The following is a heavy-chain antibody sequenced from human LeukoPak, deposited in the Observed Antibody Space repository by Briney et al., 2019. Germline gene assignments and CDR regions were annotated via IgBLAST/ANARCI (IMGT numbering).Heavy chain of an antibody. Sequence: PGGSLRLSCAASGVTFSSYEMNWVRQAPGKGLEWVSYISSSGSTIYYADSVKGRFTISRDNAKNSLYLQMNSLRAEDTAVYYCARDPGAYDILTGHALDTFDIWGQGTMVTVSS. J-gene: IGHJ3*02. V-gene: IGHV3-48*03. D-gene: IGHD3-9*01. CDR1: GVTFSSYE. CDR2: ISSSGSTI. CDR3: ARDPGAYDILTGHALDTFDI.